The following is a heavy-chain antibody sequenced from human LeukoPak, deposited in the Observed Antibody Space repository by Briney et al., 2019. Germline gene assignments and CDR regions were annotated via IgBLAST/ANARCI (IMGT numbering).Heavy chain of an antibody. V-gene: IGHV4-59*08. CDR3: ARRYSYGPFDY. J-gene: IGHJ4*02. CDR2: IYYSGST. D-gene: IGHD5-18*01. Sequence: SETLSLTCTVSGGSISSYYWSWIRQPPGKGLEWIGYIYYSGSTNYNPSLKSRVTISVDTSKNQFSLKLSSVTAADAAVYYCARRYSYGPFDYWGQGTLVTVSS. CDR1: GGSISSYY.